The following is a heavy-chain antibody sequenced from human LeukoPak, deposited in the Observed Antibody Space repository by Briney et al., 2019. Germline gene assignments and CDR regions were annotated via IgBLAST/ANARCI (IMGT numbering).Heavy chain of an antibody. CDR2: IYYSGST. J-gene: IGHJ5*02. D-gene: IGHD3/OR15-3a*01. CDR1: GGSISSYY. CDR3: ARGRTCYPNWFDP. Sequence: PSETLSLTCTVSGGSISSYYWSWIRQLPGKGLEWIGYIYYSGSTNYNPSLKSRVTISVDTSKNQFSLKLSSVTAADTAVYYCARGRTCYPNWFDPWGQGTLVTVSS. V-gene: IGHV4-59*08.